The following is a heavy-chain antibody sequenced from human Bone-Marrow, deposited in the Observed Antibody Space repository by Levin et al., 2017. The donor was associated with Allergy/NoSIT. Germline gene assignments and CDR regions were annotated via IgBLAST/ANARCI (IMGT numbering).Heavy chain of an antibody. CDR2: IYHSGST. D-gene: IGHD3-10*01. Sequence: SETLSLTCAVSGGSISSGGYSWSWIRQPPGKGLEWIGYIYHSGSTYYNPSLKSRVTISVDRSKNQFSLKLSSVTAADTAVYYCARLCRYGFGELISWFDPWGQGTLVTVSS. CDR3: ARLCRYGFGELISWFDP. J-gene: IGHJ5*02. V-gene: IGHV4-30-2*01. CDR1: GGSISSGGYS.